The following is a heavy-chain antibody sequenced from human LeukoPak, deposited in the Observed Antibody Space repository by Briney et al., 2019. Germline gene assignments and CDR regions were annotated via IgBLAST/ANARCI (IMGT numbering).Heavy chain of an antibody. V-gene: IGHV4-38-2*02. J-gene: IGHJ4*02. CDR1: GYSITSGYN. D-gene: IGHD2-2*02. CDR3: VRYCSSTTCYTRAVDY. CDR2: IYHSGNT. Sequence: SETLSLTCTVSGYSITSGYNWAWIRQPPGEVLEWIGSIYHSGNTYYNPSLKSRVTISVDTSKNQFSLKLSSVTAADTAVYYCVRYCSSTTCYTRAVDYWGQGTLVTVSS.